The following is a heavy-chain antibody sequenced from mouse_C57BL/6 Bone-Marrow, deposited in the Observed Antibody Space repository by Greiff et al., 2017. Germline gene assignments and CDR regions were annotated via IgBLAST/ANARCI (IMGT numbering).Heavy chain of an antibody. CDR1: GFTFSDYG. CDR2: ISSGSSTI. J-gene: IGHJ4*01. Sequence: DVKLVASGGGLVKPGGSLKFSCAASGFTFSDYGMHWVRQAPEKGLEWVAYISSGSSTIYYADTVKGRFTISRDNAKNTLFLPMTSLRSEDTALSYCATLGDYWCQGTSVTVSS. V-gene: IGHV5-17*01. CDR3: ATLGDY.